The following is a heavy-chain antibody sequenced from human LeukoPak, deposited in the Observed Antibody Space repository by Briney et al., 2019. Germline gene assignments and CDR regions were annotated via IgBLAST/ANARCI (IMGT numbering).Heavy chain of an antibody. V-gene: IGHV4-59*08. CDR2: IYYSGST. CDR3: ARTGYSSTWSPLNHFDY. D-gene: IGHD6-13*01. Sequence: SETLSLTCTVSGGPLRSYYWSWVRQPPGQGLDWFGYIYYSGSTNYNPSLKSRVTISVDTSKNQFSLKLSSLTAADTATYYCARTGYSSTWSPLNHFDYWGQGLLVTVST. J-gene: IGHJ4*02. CDR1: GGPLRSYY.